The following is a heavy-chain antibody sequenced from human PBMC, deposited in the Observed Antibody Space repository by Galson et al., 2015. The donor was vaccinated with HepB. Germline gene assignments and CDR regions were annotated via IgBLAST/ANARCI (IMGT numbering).Heavy chain of an antibody. V-gene: IGHV2-5*02. D-gene: IGHD1-26*01. CDR3: AHRDPSGSYAADYFDY. CDR1: GFSLSTSGVG. CDR2: IYWDDDK. Sequence: PALVKPTQTLTLTCTFSGFSLSTSGVGVGWTRQPPGKALEWLALIYWDDDKRYSPSLKSRLTITKDTSKNQVVLTMTNMDPVDTATYYCAHRDPSGSYAADYFDYWGQGTLVTVSS. J-gene: IGHJ4*02.